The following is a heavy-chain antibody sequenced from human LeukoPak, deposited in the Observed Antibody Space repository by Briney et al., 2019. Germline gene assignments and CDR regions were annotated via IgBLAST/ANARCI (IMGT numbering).Heavy chain of an antibody. CDR2: IWFDGSNI. CDR1: GFNFSSYG. J-gene: IGHJ4*02. V-gene: IGHV3-33*01. Sequence: GGSLRLSCAASGFNFSSYGMHWVRQAPGKGLAWVTSIWFDGSNIHYADSVKGRVIISRDNSKSALYLQMNSLRAEDTAIYYCARDSLPMAVTGPFDHWGQGALVTVSS. D-gene: IGHD6-19*01. CDR3: ARDSLPMAVTGPFDH.